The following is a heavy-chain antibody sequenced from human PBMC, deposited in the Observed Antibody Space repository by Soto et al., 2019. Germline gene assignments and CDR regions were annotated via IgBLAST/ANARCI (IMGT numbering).Heavy chain of an antibody. CDR2: IYYSGST. V-gene: IGHV4-31*03. CDR1: GGSISSGGYY. CDR3: ARDRSGSSVFYYYYMDV. Sequence: QVQLQESGPGLVKPSQTLSLTCTVSGGSISSGGYYCSWIRQHPGKGLEWIGYIYYSGSTYYNPSLKSRVTISVDTSKNQFSLKLSSVTAADTAVYYCARDRSGSSVFYYYYMDVWGKGTTVTVSS. J-gene: IGHJ6*03. D-gene: IGHD6-6*01.